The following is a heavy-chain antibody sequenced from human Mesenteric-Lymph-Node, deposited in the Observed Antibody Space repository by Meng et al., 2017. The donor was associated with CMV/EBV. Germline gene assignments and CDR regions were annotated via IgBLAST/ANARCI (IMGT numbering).Heavy chain of an antibody. CDR2: ISVGGSTI. V-gene: IGHV3-48*03. D-gene: IGHD5-18*01. CDR3: ARTDSYGYKYFDY. CDR1: GFTFSSYA. J-gene: IGHJ4*02. Sequence: GGSLRLSCVASGFTFSSYAMNWVRQAPGKGLEWVSYISVGGSTIYYADSVKGRFTISRDNAKNSLYLQMNSLRAEDTAVYYCARTDSYGYKYFDYWGQGTLVTVSS.